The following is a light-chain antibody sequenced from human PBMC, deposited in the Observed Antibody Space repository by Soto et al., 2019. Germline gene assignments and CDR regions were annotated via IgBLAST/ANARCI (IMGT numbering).Light chain of an antibody. CDR3: SSYAGSIVV. V-gene: IGLV2-8*01. CDR2: EVS. Sequence: QSALTQPPSASGSPGQSVTISCTGTSSDVGGYNYVSWYQQHPDKAPKLMIYEVSRRPSGVPDRFSGSKSGNTASLTVSGLQAEDEAHYYCSSYAGSIVVFGGGTKVTVL. CDR1: SSDVGGYNY. J-gene: IGLJ2*01.